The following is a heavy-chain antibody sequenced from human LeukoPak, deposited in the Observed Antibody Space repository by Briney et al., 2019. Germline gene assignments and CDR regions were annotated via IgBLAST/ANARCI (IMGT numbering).Heavy chain of an antibody. CDR3: ARRVPAGIGAFDI. Sequence: ASVKVSCKASGYTFTGYCIHWVRQAPGQGLEWMGWINPNSGDTNYAQKFQGRVTMTRDTSISTAYMEVSRLTSDDTAVYFCARRVPAGIGAFDIWGQGTMVTVSS. J-gene: IGHJ3*02. D-gene: IGHD2-2*02. CDR2: INPNSGDT. V-gene: IGHV1-2*02. CDR1: GYTFTGYC.